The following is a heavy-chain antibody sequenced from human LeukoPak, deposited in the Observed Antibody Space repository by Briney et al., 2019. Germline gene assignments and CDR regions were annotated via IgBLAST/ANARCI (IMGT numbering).Heavy chain of an antibody. CDR3: ARAHISFDY. CDR2: ISSSGSTI. Sequence: GGSLRLSCAASGLTFSSYEMNWVRQAPGKGLEWVSYISSSGSTIYYADPVKGRFTISRDNAKNSLYLQMNSLRAEDTAVYYCARAHISFDYWGQGTLVTVSS. V-gene: IGHV3-48*03. CDR1: GLTFSSYE. J-gene: IGHJ4*02. D-gene: IGHD2-21*01.